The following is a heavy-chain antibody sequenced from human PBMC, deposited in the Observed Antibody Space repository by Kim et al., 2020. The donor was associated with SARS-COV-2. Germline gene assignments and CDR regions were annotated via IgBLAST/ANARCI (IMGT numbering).Heavy chain of an antibody. CDR1: GFSLSTSGVG. Sequence: SGPTLVNPTQTLTLTCTFSGFSLSTSGVGVGWIRQPPGKALEWLALIYWDDDKRYSPSLKSRLTITKDTSKNQVVLTMTNMDPVDTATYYCAHSPPWRGVTSNWFDPWGQGTLVTVSS. CDR3: AHSPPWRGVTSNWFDP. J-gene: IGHJ5*02. D-gene: IGHD4-4*01. CDR2: IYWDDDK. V-gene: IGHV2-5*02.